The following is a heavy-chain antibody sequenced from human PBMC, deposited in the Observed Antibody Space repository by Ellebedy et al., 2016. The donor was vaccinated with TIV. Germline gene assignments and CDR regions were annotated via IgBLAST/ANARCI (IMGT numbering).Heavy chain of an antibody. Sequence: GESLKISCAASGFTFSAYWMTWVRQAPGKGLQWVANIKQDGSEKFYVDSVKVRFTISRDNANNSLFLQMTSLRAEDTAVYYCAKTGFYYYYGMDVWGQGTTVTVSS. CDR2: IKQDGSEK. CDR3: AKTGFYYYYGMDV. V-gene: IGHV3-7*01. CDR1: GFTFSAYW. J-gene: IGHJ6*02.